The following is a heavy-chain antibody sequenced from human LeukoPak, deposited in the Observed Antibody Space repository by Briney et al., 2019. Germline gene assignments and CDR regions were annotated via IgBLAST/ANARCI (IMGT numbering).Heavy chain of an antibody. D-gene: IGHD6-19*01. V-gene: IGHV4-4*02. J-gene: IGHJ4*02. Sequence: SGTLSLTCAVSGGSITNSYWWTWVRQSPGKGLEWVGEIYYSGSTNYNPSLKSRVTISVDTSKNQFSLKLSSVTAADTAVYYCARGGYPRAVAGSENYFDYWDQGTLVTVSS. CDR1: GGSITNSYW. CDR2: IYYSGST. CDR3: ARGGYPRAVAGSENYFDY.